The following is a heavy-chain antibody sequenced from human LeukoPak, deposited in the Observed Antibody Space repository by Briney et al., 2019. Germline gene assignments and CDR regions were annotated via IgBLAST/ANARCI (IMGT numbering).Heavy chain of an antibody. J-gene: IGHJ4*02. CDR1: GFTFSSYA. V-gene: IGHV3-30-3*01. CDR2: ISYDGSNK. CDR3: ARGGLR. Sequence: PGGSLRLSCAASGFTFSSYAMHWVRQAPGKGLEWVAVISYDGSNKYYADPVKGRFTISRDNSKNTLYLQMNSLRAEDTAVYYCARGGLRWGQGTLVTVSS.